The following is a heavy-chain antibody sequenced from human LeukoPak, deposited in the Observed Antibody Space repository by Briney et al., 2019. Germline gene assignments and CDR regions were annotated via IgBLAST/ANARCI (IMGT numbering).Heavy chain of an antibody. CDR3: ATKLRYFDLAHAFDI. CDR2: IYYSGRT. CDR1: GGSISSGDYY. Sequence: PSETLSLTCTVSGGSISSGDYYWSWIRQPPGKGLEWIGYIYYSGRTYYNPSLKSRVTISVDTSKNQFSLKLSSVTAADTAVYYCATKLRYFDLAHAFDIWGQGTMVTVSS. J-gene: IGHJ3*02. D-gene: IGHD3-9*01. V-gene: IGHV4-30-4*01.